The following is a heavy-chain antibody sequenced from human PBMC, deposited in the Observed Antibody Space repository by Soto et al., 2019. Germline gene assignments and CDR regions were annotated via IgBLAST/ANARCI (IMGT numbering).Heavy chain of an antibody. CDR2: IYPGDSDT. J-gene: IGHJ5*01. CDR1: GYSFTSYW. V-gene: IGHV5-51*01. CDR3: ARRRRVGTGPQGWFDS. Sequence: PGQSLKISCKGSGYSFTSYWIGCVRQIRGQGREWMGIIYPGDSDTRYSPSFQCQVAISADKSISTSYLQWSSLKASDTALDYCARRRRVGTGPQGWFDSWGQGTLVDFSS.